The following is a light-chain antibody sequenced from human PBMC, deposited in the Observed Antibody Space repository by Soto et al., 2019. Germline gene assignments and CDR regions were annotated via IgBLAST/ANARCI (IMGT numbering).Light chain of an antibody. Sequence: EIVMTQSPATLSLSPGEISTLSCRASQSVSSNLAWYQQKPGQAPRLLIYGASTRATGIPARFSGSGSGTEFTLTISSLQSEDFAVYYCQQYNNWPWGTFGQGTKVEIK. CDR2: GAS. V-gene: IGKV3-15*01. CDR3: QQYNNWPWGT. CDR1: QSVSSN. J-gene: IGKJ1*01.